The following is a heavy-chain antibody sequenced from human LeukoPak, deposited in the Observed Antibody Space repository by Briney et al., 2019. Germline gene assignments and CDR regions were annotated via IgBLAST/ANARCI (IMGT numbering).Heavy chain of an antibody. CDR1: GFSVRTKY. CDR3: ARDRQYQLLED. D-gene: IGHD2-2*01. V-gene: IGHV3-53*01. J-gene: IGHJ4*02. Sequence: PGGSLRLSCAASGFSVRTKYMSWVRQTPGRGLEWVSLIYASGTTYYADSVKGRFTISRDNSKNTLYLQMNSLRAEDTAVYYCARDRQYQLLEDWGQGTLVTVSS. CDR2: IYASGTT.